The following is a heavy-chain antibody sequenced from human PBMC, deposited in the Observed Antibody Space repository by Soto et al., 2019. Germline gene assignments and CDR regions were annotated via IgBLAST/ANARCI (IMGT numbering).Heavy chain of an antibody. D-gene: IGHD3-16*01. J-gene: IGHJ5*02. CDR2: IYWDDDK. CDR3: AHSLYDYVWGPNWFDP. Sequence: QITLKESGPTLVQPTQTLTLTCTFSGFSLSTSGVGVGWIRQPPGKALEWLALIYWDDDKRYSPSLKSRLTITKDTSKNQVVLTMTNMDPVDTATYYCAHSLYDYVWGPNWFDPWGQGTLVTVSS. V-gene: IGHV2-5*02. CDR1: GFSLSTSGVG.